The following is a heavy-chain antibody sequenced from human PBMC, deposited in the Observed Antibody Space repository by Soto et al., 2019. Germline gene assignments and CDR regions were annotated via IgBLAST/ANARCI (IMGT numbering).Heavy chain of an antibody. Sequence: QVQLVQSGAEEKKPGASVKVSCKASGYTFTSYAMHWVRQAPGQRLEWMGWINAGNGNTKYSQKFQGRVTITSDTSAGTAYMELSSLRSEDTAVYYCARAVGGPTSKLDYWGQGTLVTVSS. CDR3: ARAVGGPTSKLDY. V-gene: IGHV1-3*05. J-gene: IGHJ4*02. CDR1: GYTFTSYA. D-gene: IGHD3-16*01. CDR2: INAGNGNT.